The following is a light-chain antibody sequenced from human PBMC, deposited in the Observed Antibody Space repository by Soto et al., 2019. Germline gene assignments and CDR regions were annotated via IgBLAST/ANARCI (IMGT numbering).Light chain of an antibody. CDR3: QTWGTGILV. Sequence: QPVLTQAPSASASLGASVKLTCTLSSGHSSYAIAWHQQQPERGPRYLMKLNSDGSHNKGGGIPDRFSGSCSGAERYLTISSLQSEDEADYYCQTWGTGILVFGGGTKLTVL. J-gene: IGLJ2*01. CDR2: LNSDGSH. CDR1: SGHSSYA. V-gene: IGLV4-69*01.